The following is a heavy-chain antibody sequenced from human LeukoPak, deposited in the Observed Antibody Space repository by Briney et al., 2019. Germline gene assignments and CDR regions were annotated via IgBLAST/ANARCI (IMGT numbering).Heavy chain of an antibody. V-gene: IGHV4-59*01. J-gene: IGHJ4*02. D-gene: IGHD1-26*01. CDR2: IYYSGST. CDR3: AREGKGRFDC. Sequence: SETLSLTCTVSGGSISSYYWSWIRQPPGKGLEWIGYIYYSGSTNYNPSLKSRVTISVDTSKNQFSLKLSSVTAADTAVYFCAREGKGRFDCGGQGTLVTVSS. CDR1: GGSISSYY.